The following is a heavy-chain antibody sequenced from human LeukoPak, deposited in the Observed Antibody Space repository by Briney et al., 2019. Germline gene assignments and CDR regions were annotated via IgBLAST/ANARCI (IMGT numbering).Heavy chain of an antibody. CDR2: ISGSGGNT. J-gene: IGHJ6*02. Sequence: GGSLRLSCVVSGFTFDSYAMSWVRQAPGKGLEWVSAISGSGGNTYYADSVKGRFTISRDNSKNTLYLQMNSLRAEDTAVYYCAKNPNLYYYYYGMDVWGQGTTVTVSS. V-gene: IGHV3-23*01. D-gene: IGHD2-8*01. CDR3: AKNPNLYYYYYGMDV. CDR1: GFTFDSYA.